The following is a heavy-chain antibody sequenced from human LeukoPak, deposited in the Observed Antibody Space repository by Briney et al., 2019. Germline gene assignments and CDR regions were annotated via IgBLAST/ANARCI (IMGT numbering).Heavy chain of an antibody. D-gene: IGHD4-11*01. V-gene: IGHV4-39*07. J-gene: IGHJ2*01. CDR2: IYYSGST. Sequence: SETLSLTCTVSGGSISSSSYYWGWIRQPPGKGLEWIGSIYYSGSTYYNPSLKSRVTISVDTSKNQFSLKLSSVTAADTAVYYCARDYSFWYFDLWGRGTLVTVSS. CDR3: ARDYSFWYFDL. CDR1: GGSISSSSYY.